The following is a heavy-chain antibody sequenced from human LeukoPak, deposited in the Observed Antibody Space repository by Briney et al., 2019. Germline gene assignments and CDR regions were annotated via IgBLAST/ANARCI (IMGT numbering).Heavy chain of an antibody. CDR1: GYTFTNYY. CDR3: ARGCSGVSCYGYHLDP. Sequence: ASVKVSCKASGYTFTNYYIHWVRQAPGQGLEWMGIINPGGRSTSYAQKFQGRVTMTRDTSTSTVYMELSSLRSEDTAVYYCARGCSGVSCYGYHLDPWGQGTLVTVSS. CDR2: INPGGRST. J-gene: IGHJ5*02. D-gene: IGHD2-15*01. V-gene: IGHV1-46*01.